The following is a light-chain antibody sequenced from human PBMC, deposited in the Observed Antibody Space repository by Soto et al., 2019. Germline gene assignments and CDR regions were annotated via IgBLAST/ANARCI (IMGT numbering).Light chain of an antibody. J-gene: IGKJ4*01. CDR1: ESVSNNY. CDR2: GAS. Sequence: EIVLMQSPGTLSLSPGERATLSCRATESVSNNYVAWYQQKPGQAPRLLIAGASSRATGIPDRFSGSGSGTDFTLTISRLEPEDFAVYYCPQYGTSPPLTFGGGTKLEIK. V-gene: IGKV3-20*01. CDR3: PQYGTSPPLT.